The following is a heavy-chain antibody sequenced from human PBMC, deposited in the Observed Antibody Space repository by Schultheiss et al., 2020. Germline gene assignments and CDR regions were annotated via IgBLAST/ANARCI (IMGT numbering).Heavy chain of an antibody. V-gene: IGHV1-18*01. CDR1: GYTFTNYG. D-gene: IGHD3-3*02. CDR2: ISAYNGHT. CDR3: ARGIFGVADFDY. J-gene: IGHJ4*02. Sequence: ASVKVSCKASGYTFTNYGISWVRQAPGQGLEWMGWISAYNGHTDYAQNFQGRVTMTTDTSTSTAYMELRSLRSDDTAVYYCARGIFGVADFDYWGQGTLVTVSS.